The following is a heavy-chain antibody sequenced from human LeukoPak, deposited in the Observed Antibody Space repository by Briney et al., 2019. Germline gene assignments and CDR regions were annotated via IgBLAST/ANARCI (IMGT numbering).Heavy chain of an antibody. J-gene: IGHJ5*02. Sequence: ASVKVSCKASGGTFSSYAISWVRQAPGQGLECMGWISAYNGNTNYAQKFQGRVTMTTDTSTSTAYMELRSLRSDDTAVYYCARDSAMAYYEESWFDPWGQGTLVIVSS. V-gene: IGHV1-18*01. D-gene: IGHD5-18*01. CDR1: GGTFSSYA. CDR2: ISAYNGNT. CDR3: ARDSAMAYYEESWFDP.